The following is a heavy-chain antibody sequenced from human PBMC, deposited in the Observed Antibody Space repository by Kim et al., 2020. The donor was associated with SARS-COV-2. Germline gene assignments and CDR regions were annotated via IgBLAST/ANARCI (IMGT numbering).Heavy chain of an antibody. CDR1: GFTFSSYG. Sequence: GGSLRLSCAASGFTFSSYGMHWVRQAPGKGLEWVAVIWYDGSNKYYADSVKGRFTISRDNSKNTLYLQMNSLRAEDTAVYYCAKVYPGLRGAFDIWGQGTMVTVSS. V-gene: IGHV3-33*06. D-gene: IGHD2-15*01. J-gene: IGHJ3*02. CDR3: AKVYPGLRGAFDI. CDR2: IWYDGSNK.